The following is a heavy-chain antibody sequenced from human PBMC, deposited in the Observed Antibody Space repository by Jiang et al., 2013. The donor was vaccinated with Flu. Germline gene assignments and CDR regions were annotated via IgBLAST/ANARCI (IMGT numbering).Heavy chain of an antibody. J-gene: IGHJ4*02. D-gene: IGHD1-26*01. CDR3: ARHAGGQATMGHFDY. CDR1: GGSISSSPYS. CDR2: LRYSGNT. Sequence: GPGLVKPSETLSLSCTVSGGSISSSPYSWGWVRQPPGDRLEWIGSLRYSGNTYYNSSLKSRVTISMDTSKNQFSLRLSSVTAADTAVYYCARHAGGQATMGHFDYWGQGTLVTVSS. V-gene: IGHV4-39*01.